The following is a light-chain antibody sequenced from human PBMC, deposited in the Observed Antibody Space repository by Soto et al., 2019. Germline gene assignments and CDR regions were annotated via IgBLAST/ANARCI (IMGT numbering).Light chain of an antibody. J-gene: IGKJ3*01. V-gene: IGKV1-27*01. Sequence: DIQMTQSPSSLSASVGDRVTITCRASQGISNYLAWYQQKPGKVPKLLIYAASTLQSGVPSRFSGSGSGTDFTLPISSLQPEDVATYYCQKYNSAPRGFTFGPGTKVDIK. CDR3: QKYNSAPRGFT. CDR2: AAS. CDR1: QGISNY.